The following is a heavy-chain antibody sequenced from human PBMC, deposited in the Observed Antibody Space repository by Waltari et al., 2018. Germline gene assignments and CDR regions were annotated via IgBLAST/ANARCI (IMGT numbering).Heavy chain of an antibody. D-gene: IGHD3-22*01. Sequence: QVQLQESGPGLVKPSQTLSLTCTVSGGSISSGGYYWSWLRQHPGKGLEWIGYIDYSGSPLYNPSPKGRVTISVDTSKNQFSLKLGSLPAADTPVYYCARAGDSIGYYDRRLDFDYCGQGTLVTVSS. CDR2: IDYSGSP. V-gene: IGHV4-31*03. J-gene: IGHJ4*02. CDR3: ARAGDSIGYYDRRLDFDY. CDR1: GGSISSGGYY.